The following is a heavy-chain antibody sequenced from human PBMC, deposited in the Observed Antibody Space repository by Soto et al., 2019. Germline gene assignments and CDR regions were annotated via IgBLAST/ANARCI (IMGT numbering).Heavy chain of an antibody. Sequence: QEQLVEFGGGVVQPGRSLRLSCAASGFTFSRYGIHWVRQAPGKGLEWVAVIWYDGSKKSYADSVEGRFTISRDNSKNTVYLQMNSLRVEDTAVYYWARAEGQSDILTGYYPLWHWGQGTLVTVSS. CDR2: IWYDGSKK. CDR3: ARAEGQSDILTGYYPLWH. V-gene: IGHV3-33*01. CDR1: GFTFSRYG. D-gene: IGHD3-9*01. J-gene: IGHJ4*02.